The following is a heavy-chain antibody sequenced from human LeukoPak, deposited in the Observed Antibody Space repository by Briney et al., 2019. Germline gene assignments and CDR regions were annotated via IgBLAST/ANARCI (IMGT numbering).Heavy chain of an antibody. CDR2: ISSDGGST. CDR3: VIFDCGGVSCPPQ. V-gene: IGHV3-64D*09. CDR1: GFTFSRFV. Sequence: GGSLRLSCLATGFTFSRFVMDCARQAPGKGLEYVSAISSDGGSTYYADSVESRFIISRDNSKNTLYLQMSSLRAEDTAVYYCVIFDCGGVSCPPQWGQGTLVTVSS. D-gene: IGHD2-21*01. J-gene: IGHJ4*02.